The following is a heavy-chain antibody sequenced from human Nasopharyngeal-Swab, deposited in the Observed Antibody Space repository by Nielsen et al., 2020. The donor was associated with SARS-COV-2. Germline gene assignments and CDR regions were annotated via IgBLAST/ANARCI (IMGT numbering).Heavy chain of an antibody. V-gene: IGHV5-10-1*01. Sequence: GESLKISCTGSGSSFTSYWISWVRQMPGKGLEWMGRIDPSDSYTNYSPSFQGHVTISADKSISTAYLQWSSLKASDTAMYYCAGGRITIFGVFIIGPFDYWGQGTLVTVSS. J-gene: IGHJ4*02. CDR2: IDPSDSYT. D-gene: IGHD3-3*01. CDR1: GSSFTSYW. CDR3: AGGRITIFGVFIIGPFDY.